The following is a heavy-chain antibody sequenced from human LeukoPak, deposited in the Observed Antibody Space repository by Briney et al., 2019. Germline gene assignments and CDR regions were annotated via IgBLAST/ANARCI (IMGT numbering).Heavy chain of an antibody. CDR3: AGPGQYGNWFVP. CDR1: GGSISSTSYY. CDR2: IYYSGST. J-gene: IGHJ5*02. D-gene: IGHD1-14*01. V-gene: IGHV4-39*07. Sequence: PSETLSLTCTVSGGSISSTSYYWGWIRQPPGEGLEWIGSIYYSGSTYYNPSLKSRVAISVDTSKNQFSLKLSSVTAADTAVYYCAGPGQYGNWFVPWGQGTLVTVSS.